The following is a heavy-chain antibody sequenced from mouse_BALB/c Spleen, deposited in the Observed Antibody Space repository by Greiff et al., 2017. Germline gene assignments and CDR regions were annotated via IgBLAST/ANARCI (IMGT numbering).Heavy chain of an antibody. CDR1: GFTFSSYT. Sequence: EVQGVESGGGLVKPGGSLKLSCAASGFTFSSYTMSWVRQTPEKRLEWVATISSGGSYTYYPDSVKGRFTISRDNAKNTLYLQMSSLKSEDTAMYYCTRGIDYYGSSSFDYWGQGTTLTVSS. J-gene: IGHJ2*01. CDR2: ISSGGSYT. D-gene: IGHD1-1*01. CDR3: TRGIDYYGSSSFDY. V-gene: IGHV5-6-4*01.